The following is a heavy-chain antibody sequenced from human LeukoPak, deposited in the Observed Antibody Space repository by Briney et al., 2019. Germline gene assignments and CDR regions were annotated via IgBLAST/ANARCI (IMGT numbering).Heavy chain of an antibody. CDR2: INHSGST. Sequence: SETLSLTCAVYGGSFSGYYWSWIRQPPGKGLEWIGEINHSGSTNYNPSLKSRVTISVDTSKNQFSLKLSPVTAADTAVYYCARGRKDYYDSSGYYDGYYWGQGTLVTVSS. J-gene: IGHJ4*02. CDR3: ARGRKDYYDSSGYYDGYY. CDR1: GGSFSGYY. D-gene: IGHD3-22*01. V-gene: IGHV4-34*01.